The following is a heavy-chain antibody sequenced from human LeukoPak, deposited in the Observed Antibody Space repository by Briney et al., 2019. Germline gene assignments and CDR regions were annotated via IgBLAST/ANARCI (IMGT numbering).Heavy chain of an antibody. CDR1: GFTFSSYS. CDR2: ISSSSSYI. J-gene: IGHJ4*02. Sequence: GGSLRLSCAASGFTFSSYSMKWVRQAPGKGLEWVSSISSSSSYIYYADSVKGRFTISRDNAKNSLYLQMNSLRAEDTAVYYCARSVVYYGSGSHYMSDYWGQGTLVTVSS. V-gene: IGHV3-21*01. CDR3: ARSVVYYGSGSHYMSDY. D-gene: IGHD3-10*01.